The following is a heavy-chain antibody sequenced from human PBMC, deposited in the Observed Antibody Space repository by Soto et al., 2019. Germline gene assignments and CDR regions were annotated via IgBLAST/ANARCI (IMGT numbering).Heavy chain of an antibody. D-gene: IGHD3-10*01. CDR3: AKDRSTYYLVPPFDP. Sequence: GGSLRLSCAASGFTFSSYAMSWVRQAPGKGLEWVSAISGSGGSTYYADSVKGRFTISRDNSKNTLYLQMNSLRAGDTAVYYCAKDRSTYYLVPPFDPWGQGTLVTVSS. CDR1: GFTFSSYA. J-gene: IGHJ5*02. CDR2: ISGSGGST. V-gene: IGHV3-23*01.